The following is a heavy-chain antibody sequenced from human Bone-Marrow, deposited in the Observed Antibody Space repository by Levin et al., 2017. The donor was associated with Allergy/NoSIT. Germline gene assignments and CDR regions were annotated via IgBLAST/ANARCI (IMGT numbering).Heavy chain of an antibody. D-gene: IGHD4-17*01. Sequence: ASVKVSCKASGYTFTGYYMHWVRQAPGQGLEWMGRINPNSGGTNYAQKFQGRVTMTRDTSISTAYMELSRLRSDDTAVYYCARVDFYGDYFDYWGQGTLVTVSS. CDR1: GYTFTGYY. V-gene: IGHV1-2*06. CDR2: INPNSGGT. CDR3: ARVDFYGDYFDY. J-gene: IGHJ4*02.